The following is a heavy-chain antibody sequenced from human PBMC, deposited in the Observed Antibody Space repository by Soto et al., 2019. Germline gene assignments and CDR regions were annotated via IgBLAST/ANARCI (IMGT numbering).Heavy chain of an antibody. CDR1: GGPISSYY. Sequence: SETLSLTCTVSGGPISSYYWSWIRQPPGKGLEWIGCIYYSGSTNYNPSLKSRVTISVDTSKNQFSLKLSSVTAADTAVYYCARHPGYGLYYFDYWGQGTLVTVSS. V-gene: IGHV4-59*08. CDR2: IYYSGST. J-gene: IGHJ4*02. D-gene: IGHD5-18*01. CDR3: ARHPGYGLYYFDY.